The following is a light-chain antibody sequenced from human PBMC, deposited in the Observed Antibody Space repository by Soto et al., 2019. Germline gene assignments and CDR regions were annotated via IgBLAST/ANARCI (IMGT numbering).Light chain of an antibody. Sequence: IHMTHSPSSLSASVGDIVTMTCRTSQTISDYLNWYQHKPGKAPKLLISAASSLQSGVPSRFSGSGSGTDFTLTISSLEPEDFAVYYCQQRSKWPITFGQGTRLEIK. J-gene: IGKJ5*01. CDR3: QQRSKWPIT. CDR1: QTISDY. V-gene: IGKV1-39*01. CDR2: AAS.